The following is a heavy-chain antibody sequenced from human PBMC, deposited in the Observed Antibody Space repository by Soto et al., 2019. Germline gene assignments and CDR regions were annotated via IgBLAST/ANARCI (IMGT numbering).Heavy chain of an antibody. D-gene: IGHD3-10*01. CDR2: IYYSGST. J-gene: IGHJ6*03. Sequence: QVQLQESGPGLVQPSQTLSLTCIVSGGSISSGGYYWSWIRQLPGKGLEWIGYIYYSGSTYYNPSLKRRATISVDTSKMQFYLKLTSVTVADTAVYYCARVRMVRGYYCMDVWGKGTTITVSS. CDR3: ARVRMVRGYYCMDV. V-gene: IGHV4-31*03. CDR1: GGSISSGGYY.